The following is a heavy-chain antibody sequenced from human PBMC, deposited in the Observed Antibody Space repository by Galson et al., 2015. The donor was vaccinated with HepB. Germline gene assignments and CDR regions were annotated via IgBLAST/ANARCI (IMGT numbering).Heavy chain of an antibody. CDR3: ARDLSSGWYIGYYGMDV. V-gene: IGHV3-66*02. D-gene: IGHD6-19*01. CDR2: IYSGGST. CDR1: GFTVSSNY. Sequence: SLRLSCAASGFTVSSNYMSWVRQAPGKGLEWVSVIYSGGSTYYADSVKGRFTISRDNSKNTLYLQMNSLRAEDTAVYYCARDLSSGWYIGYYGMDVWGQGTTVTVSS. J-gene: IGHJ6*02.